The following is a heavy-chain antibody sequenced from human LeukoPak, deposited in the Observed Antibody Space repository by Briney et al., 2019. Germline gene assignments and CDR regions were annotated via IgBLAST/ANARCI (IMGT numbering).Heavy chain of an antibody. Sequence: ASVKVSCKASGGTFISYAICWVRQAPGQGLEWMGGIIPIFGTANYAQKFQGRVTITADESTSTAYMELSSLRSEDTAVYYCARVPYPSHDGYPAPLDYWGQGTLVTVSS. CDR2: IIPIFGTA. J-gene: IGHJ4*02. V-gene: IGHV1-69*13. CDR1: GGTFISYA. D-gene: IGHD3-22*01. CDR3: ARVPYPSHDGYPAPLDY.